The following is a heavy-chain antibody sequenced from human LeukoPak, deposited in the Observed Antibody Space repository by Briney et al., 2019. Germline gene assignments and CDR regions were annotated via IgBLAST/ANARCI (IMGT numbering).Heavy chain of an antibody. CDR2: IWYDGSNE. CDR3: AREISMFVNAFDL. V-gene: IGHV3-33*01. Sequence: SGGSLRLSCAASGFTFSNFGMHWVRQAPGKGLEWVAVIWYDGSNEYYADAVKGRFIISRDNSKNTAHLQMNSLRVEDTSVYYCAREISMFVNAFDLWGQGTLVAVSS. D-gene: IGHD3-10*02. CDR1: GFTFSNFG. J-gene: IGHJ3*01.